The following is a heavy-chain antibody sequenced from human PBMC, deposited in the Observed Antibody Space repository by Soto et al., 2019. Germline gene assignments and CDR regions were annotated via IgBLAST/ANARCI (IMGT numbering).Heavy chain of an antibody. V-gene: IGHV1-18*01. J-gene: IGHJ4*02. CDR3: ARDIYYYDRNGYYYDF. CDR1: GYTFTSFG. CDR2: VSAYNGNT. D-gene: IGHD3-22*01. Sequence: QVQLVQSGAEVKKPGASVKVSCKASGYTFTSFGVSWVRQAPGQGLEWMGWVSAYNGNTNYAQKFQGRVTMTTDTSTSTAYMELRSLRSDDTAVYYCARDIYYYDRNGYYYDFWGQGTLVTVSA.